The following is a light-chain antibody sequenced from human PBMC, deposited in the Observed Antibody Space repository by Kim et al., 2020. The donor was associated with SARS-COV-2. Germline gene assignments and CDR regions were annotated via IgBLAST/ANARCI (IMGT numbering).Light chain of an antibody. CDR1: KLGDKY. CDR3: QAWDSSGI. CDR2: EGR. J-gene: IGLJ2*01. Sequence: SYELTQPPSVSVSPGQTTSITCSGDKLGDKYLSWYQHKPGQSPVLVIFEGRKRPSGIPERFSGSNSGNTATLTISGTQAKDEADYYCQAWDSSGIFGGGT. V-gene: IGLV3-1*01.